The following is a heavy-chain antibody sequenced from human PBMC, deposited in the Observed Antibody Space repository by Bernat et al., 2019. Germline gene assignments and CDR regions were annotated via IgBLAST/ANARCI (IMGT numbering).Heavy chain of an antibody. CDR3: ATQTSSITGTTPFDY. J-gene: IGHJ4*02. CDR2: IYPGDSDT. CDR1: GYSFTSYW. D-gene: IGHD1-7*01. V-gene: IGHV5-51*01. Sequence: EVQLVQSGAEVKKPGESLKISCKGSGYSFTSYWIGWVRQMPGKGLEWMGIIYPGDSDTSYSPSFQGQVTISADKSISTAYLQWSSLKASDTAMYYCATQTSSITGTTPFDYWGQGTLVTVSS.